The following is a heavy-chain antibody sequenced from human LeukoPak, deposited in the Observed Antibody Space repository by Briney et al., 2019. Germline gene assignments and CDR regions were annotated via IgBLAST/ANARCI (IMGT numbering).Heavy chain of an antibody. CDR1: GFTFSDHY. Sequence: GGSLRLSCAASGFTFSDHYMDWVRQAPGKGLEWVGRTRNKANSYTTEYAASVKGRFTISRDDSKNSLYLQMNSLKTEDTAVYYCARWAERWLQFSSRPNDAFDIWGQGTMVTVSS. CDR3: ARWAERWLQFSSRPNDAFDI. V-gene: IGHV3-72*01. D-gene: IGHD5-24*01. J-gene: IGHJ3*02. CDR2: TRNKANSYTT.